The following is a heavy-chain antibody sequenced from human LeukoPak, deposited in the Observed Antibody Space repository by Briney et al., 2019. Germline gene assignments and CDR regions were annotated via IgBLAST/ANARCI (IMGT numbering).Heavy chain of an antibody. Sequence: GGSLRLSCAASGFTFSSFWMSWVRQAPGKGLEWVANINQDGSDKYYVDSVKGRFTISRDNAKNSLYLQMNSLRAEDTAVYYCAREGRPNAFDIWGQGKMATVS. J-gene: IGHJ3*02. V-gene: IGHV3-7*01. CDR3: AREGRPNAFDI. CDR2: INQDGSDK. CDR1: GFTFSSFW.